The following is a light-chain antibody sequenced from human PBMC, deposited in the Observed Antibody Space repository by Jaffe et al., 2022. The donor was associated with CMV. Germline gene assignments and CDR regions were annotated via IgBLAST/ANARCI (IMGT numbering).Light chain of an antibody. CDR1: SSDVGGYEY. CDR3: CSYAGSKTWV. CDR2: DVS. J-gene: IGLJ2*01. Sequence: QSALTQPRSVSGSPGQSVTISCTGTSSDVGGYEYVSWYQQYPGEAPKLMIYDVSKRPSGVPDRFSGSKSGNTASLSISGLQGEDEADYYCCSYAGSKTWVFGGGTKLTVL. V-gene: IGLV2-11*01.